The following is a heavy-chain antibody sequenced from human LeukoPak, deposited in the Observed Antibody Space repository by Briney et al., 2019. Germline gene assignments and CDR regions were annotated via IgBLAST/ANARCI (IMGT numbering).Heavy chain of an antibody. CDR1: GGSISSSSSY. Sequence: SETLSLTCSVSGGSISSSSSYWGWIRQPPGKGLEGIGTMSYSGRTNYNPSLESRVTISADTSKNQFSLKLSSVTAADTAVYYCARRVLGVVTATRVWRGTFDYWGQGTLVTVSS. CDR3: ARRVLGVVTATRVWRGTFDY. J-gene: IGHJ4*02. CDR2: MSYSGRT. D-gene: IGHD2-21*02. V-gene: IGHV4-39*01.